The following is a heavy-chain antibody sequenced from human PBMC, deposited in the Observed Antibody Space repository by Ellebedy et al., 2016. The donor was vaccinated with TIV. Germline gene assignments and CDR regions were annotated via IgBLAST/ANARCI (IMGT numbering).Heavy chain of an antibody. CDR3: ARPAAAYSSSWYDFDC. Sequence: PGGSLRLSCAASGFTFSGFTMNRVRQAPGKGLEWVSSISSNSAYIHDADSVKGRFSISRDNAKNSLYLQMNSLRVEDTAVYYWARPAAAYSSSWYDFDCWGQGTLVTVSS. CDR1: GFTFSGFT. CDR2: ISSNSAYI. D-gene: IGHD6-13*01. J-gene: IGHJ4*02. V-gene: IGHV3-21*01.